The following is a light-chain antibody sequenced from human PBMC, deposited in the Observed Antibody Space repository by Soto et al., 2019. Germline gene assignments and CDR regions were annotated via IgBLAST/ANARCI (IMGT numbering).Light chain of an antibody. Sequence: QSALTQPASVSGSPGQSITFSCTGTSSDVGSYNYVSWYQQHPGKAPKLMIYDVSNRPLGISNRFSGSKSGNTASLTISGLQAEDEADYYCSSYTSSSPLVFGGGTKVTVL. CDR2: DVS. CDR1: SSDVGSYNY. J-gene: IGLJ2*01. V-gene: IGLV2-14*03. CDR3: SSYTSSSPLV.